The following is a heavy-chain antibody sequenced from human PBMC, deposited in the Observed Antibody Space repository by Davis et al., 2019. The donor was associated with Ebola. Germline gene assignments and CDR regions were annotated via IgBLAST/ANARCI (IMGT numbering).Heavy chain of an antibody. J-gene: IGHJ4*02. CDR2: INPSGGST. D-gene: IGHD4-23*01. V-gene: IGHV1-46*01. CDR3: ARARGGGNPLNDY. CDR1: GYTFTSYG. Sequence: ASVKVSCKASGYTFTSYGISWVRQAPGQGLEWMGIINPSGGSTSYAQKFQGRVTMTRDTSTSTVYMELSSLRSEDTAVYYCARARGGGNPLNDYWGQGTLVTVSS.